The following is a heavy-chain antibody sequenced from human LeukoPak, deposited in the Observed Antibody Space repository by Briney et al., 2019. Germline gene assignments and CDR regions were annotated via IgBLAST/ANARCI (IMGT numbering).Heavy chain of an antibody. Sequence: SETLSLTCTVSGGSISSYYWSWIRQPPAKGLEWIGYIYYSGSTNYNPSLKSRVTISVDTSKTLFSLKVSSVTAADTAVYYGGGGGGVGGYYDSSGYLDDAFDIWGQGTMVTVSS. J-gene: IGHJ3*02. CDR3: GGGGGVGGYYDSSGYLDDAFDI. D-gene: IGHD3-22*01. CDR1: GGSISSYY. CDR2: IYYSGST. V-gene: IGHV4-59*01.